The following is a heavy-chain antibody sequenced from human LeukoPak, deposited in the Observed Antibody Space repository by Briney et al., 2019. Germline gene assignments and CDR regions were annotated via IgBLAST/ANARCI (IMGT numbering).Heavy chain of an antibody. CDR3: TTKDLRSPGFDY. CDR2: IKSKTDGGTT. CDR1: GFTFSSAW. J-gene: IGHJ4*02. D-gene: IGHD3-3*01. Sequence: GGSLRLSCAASGFTFSSAWMSWVRQAPGKGLEWVGRIKSKTDGGTTDYAAPVKGRFTISRDDSKNTLYLQMNSLKTEDTAVYYCTTKDLRSPGFDYWGQGTLVTVSS. V-gene: IGHV3-15*01.